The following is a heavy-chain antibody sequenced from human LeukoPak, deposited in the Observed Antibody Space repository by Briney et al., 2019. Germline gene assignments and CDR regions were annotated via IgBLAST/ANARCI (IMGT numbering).Heavy chain of an antibody. CDR2: ISGSGGST. D-gene: IGHD3-10*01. Sequence: PGGSLRLSCVASGFTFSSYGMSWVRQAPGKGLEWVSGISGSGGSTKDADSVKGRFTISRDNAKNSVYLQMNSLRAEDTAVYHCAAGGDYYYHMDVWGKGTTVTVSS. CDR3: AAGGDYYYHMDV. V-gene: IGHV3-23*01. CDR1: GFTFSSYG. J-gene: IGHJ6*03.